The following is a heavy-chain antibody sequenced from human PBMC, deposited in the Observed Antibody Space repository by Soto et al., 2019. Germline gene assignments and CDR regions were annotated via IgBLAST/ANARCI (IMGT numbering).Heavy chain of an antibody. J-gene: IGHJ6*02. CDR2: INSDGSST. Sequence: GGSLRLSCAAAGFTFSNYWMHWVRQAPGKGLVWVSRINSDGSSTSYADSVKGRFTISRDNAKNTLYLQMNSLRAEDTAVYYCARGKQLALYYYYGMDVWGQGTTVTV. CDR1: GFTFSNYW. D-gene: IGHD6-13*01. CDR3: ARGKQLALYYYYGMDV. V-gene: IGHV3-74*01.